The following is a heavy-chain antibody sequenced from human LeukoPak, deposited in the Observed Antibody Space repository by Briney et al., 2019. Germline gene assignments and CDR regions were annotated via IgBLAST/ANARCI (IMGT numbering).Heavy chain of an antibody. CDR2: IYHNGNT. CDR3: ARGMVRGVISSLDY. D-gene: IGHD3-10*01. V-gene: IGHV4-38-2*02. J-gene: IGHJ4*02. Sequence: SETLSLTCTVSTYSISSGYYWGWIRQPPGKGLEWIGNIYHNGNTYYNPSLKSRVTISVDTSKNQFSLKLSSVTAADTAVYYCARGMVRGVISSLDYWGQGTLVTVSS. CDR1: TYSISSGYY.